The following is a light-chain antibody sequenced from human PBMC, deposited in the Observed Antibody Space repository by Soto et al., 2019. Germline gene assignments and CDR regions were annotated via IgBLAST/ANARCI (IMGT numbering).Light chain of an antibody. Sequence: QSALTQSRSVSGSPGQSATISCTGTSSDVGGYNFVSWFQQYPGKAPKLIIYDVTKRPSGVPDRFSGSKSGSTASLTISGLQTDDEADYYCCSYAGSYTHVFGTGTKVTVL. CDR3: CSYAGSYTHV. V-gene: IGLV2-11*01. CDR1: SSDVGGYNF. J-gene: IGLJ1*01. CDR2: DVT.